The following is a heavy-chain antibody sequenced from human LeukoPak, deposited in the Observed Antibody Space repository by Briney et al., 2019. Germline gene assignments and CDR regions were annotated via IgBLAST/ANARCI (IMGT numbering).Heavy chain of an antibody. Sequence: GGSLRLSCTASGFIFSSYGMHWVRQAPGMGLEWVAVMSYDGSNKFYADSVKGRFTISRDNSKNTLYLQMNGLRVDDTAVYYCAKERGTTTWFDSWGQGTLVTVSS. J-gene: IGHJ5*02. CDR1: GFIFSSYG. CDR2: MSYDGSNK. V-gene: IGHV3-30*18. D-gene: IGHD2-2*01. CDR3: AKERGTTTWFDS.